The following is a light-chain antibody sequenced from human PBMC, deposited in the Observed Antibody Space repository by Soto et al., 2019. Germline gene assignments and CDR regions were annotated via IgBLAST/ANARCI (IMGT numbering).Light chain of an antibody. CDR3: QQYSNWPRT. V-gene: IGKV3-15*01. CDR1: QSVSST. CDR2: GAS. J-gene: IGKJ1*01. Sequence: EIVVTQSPATLSGSPGERATLSCTASQSVSSTLAWYQQRPGQAPRLLIYGASTRATGIPARFSGSGSGTEFTLTISSLQSEDFAVYYCQQYSNWPRTFGQGTKVDI.